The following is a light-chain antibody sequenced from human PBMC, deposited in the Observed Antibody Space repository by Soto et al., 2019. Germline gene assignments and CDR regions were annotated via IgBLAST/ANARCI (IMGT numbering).Light chain of an antibody. CDR2: EGG. J-gene: IGLJ1*01. V-gene: IGLV2-23*01. CDR1: SSDVGSYNL. Sequence: GLTHTASLSASPGQTITISCTGTSSDVGSYNLVSWYQQHPGKAPKLMIYEGGKRPSGVSDRFSGSKSGNTASLTISGLQAEDDADYYCCSYAGSSTYVFGTGTRSPS. CDR3: CSYAGSSTYV.